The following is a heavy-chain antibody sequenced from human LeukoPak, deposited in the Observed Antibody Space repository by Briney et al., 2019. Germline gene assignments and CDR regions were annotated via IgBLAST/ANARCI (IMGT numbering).Heavy chain of an antibody. V-gene: IGHV3-66*01. Sequence: PGGSLRLSCAASGSTVSSNYMNWVHQAPGKGLEWVSVIYSGGTTYYADSVKGRFTISRDNSKNTLYLQMNSLRAEDTAVYYCAIRQGYWYFDVWGRGTLVTVSS. CDR1: GSTVSSNY. CDR3: AIRQGYWYFDV. CDR2: IYSGGTT. J-gene: IGHJ2*01.